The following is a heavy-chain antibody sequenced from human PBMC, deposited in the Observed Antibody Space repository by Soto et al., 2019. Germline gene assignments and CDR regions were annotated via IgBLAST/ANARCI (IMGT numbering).Heavy chain of an antibody. Sequence: QVQLVESGGGVVQPGRSLRLSCAASGFTFSSYGMHWVRQAPGKGLVWVAVGWYDGSNKYYAESVKGRFSISRDNSKNSLYLQMNSLRAEDAAVYYCAREVAPYYYSRGYYFDYWGQGTLVTVSS. D-gene: IGHD3-10*01. J-gene: IGHJ4*02. CDR2: GWYDGSNK. CDR3: AREVAPYYYSRGYYFDY. CDR1: GFTFSSYG. V-gene: IGHV3-33*01.